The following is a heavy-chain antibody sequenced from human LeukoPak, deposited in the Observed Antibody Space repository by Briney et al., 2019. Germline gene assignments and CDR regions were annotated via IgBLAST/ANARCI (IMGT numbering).Heavy chain of an antibody. CDR3: ARHGFGSYGFYGMDV. Sequence: PSETLSLTCAVYGGSFSGYYWSWIRQPPGKGLEWIGEINHSGSTNYNPSLKSRVTISVDTSENQFSLKLSSVTAADTAVYYCARHGFGSYGFYGMDVWGQGTTVTVSS. CDR1: GGSFSGYY. V-gene: IGHV4-34*01. CDR2: INHSGST. J-gene: IGHJ6*02. D-gene: IGHD5-18*01.